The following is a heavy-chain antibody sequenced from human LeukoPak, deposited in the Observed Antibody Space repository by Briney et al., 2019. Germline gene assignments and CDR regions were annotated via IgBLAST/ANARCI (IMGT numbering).Heavy chain of an antibody. V-gene: IGHV4-39*07. D-gene: IGHD3-22*01. CDR1: GGSISSSSYY. CDR3: AARGANYYDTRGAFDI. J-gene: IGHJ3*02. Sequence: SETLSLTCTVSGGSISSSSYYWGWIRQPPGKGLEWIGSIYYSGSTYYNPSLKSRVTISVDKSKNQFSLKLSSVTAADTAVYYCAARGANYYDTRGAFDIWGQGTMVTVSS. CDR2: IYYSGST.